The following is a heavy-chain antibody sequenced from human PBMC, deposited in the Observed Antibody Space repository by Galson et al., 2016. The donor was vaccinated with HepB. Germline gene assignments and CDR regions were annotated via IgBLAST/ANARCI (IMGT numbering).Heavy chain of an antibody. V-gene: IGHV4-39*01. Sequence: SETLSLTCTVSGGSISSSSYYWGWIRQPPGKGLEWIGSIYYSGSTYYNPSLKSRVTISVDTSKNQFSLKLSSVTAADTAVYSCARHRITIFGVVMGWFDPWGQGTLVTVSS. D-gene: IGHD3-3*01. J-gene: IGHJ5*02. CDR1: GGSISSSSYY. CDR2: IYYSGST. CDR3: ARHRITIFGVVMGWFDP.